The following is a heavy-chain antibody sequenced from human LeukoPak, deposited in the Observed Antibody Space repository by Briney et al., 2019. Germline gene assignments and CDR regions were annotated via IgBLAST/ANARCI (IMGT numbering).Heavy chain of an antibody. D-gene: IGHD1-26*01. J-gene: IGHJ5*02. V-gene: IGHV1-18*01. CDR3: ARDPVSGSYFGNNWFDP. CDR1: GYTFTSYG. Sequence: ASVKVSCXASGYTFTSYGISWVRRAPGQGLEWMGWISAYNGNTNYAQKLQGRVTMTTDTSRSTAYMELRSLRSDDTAVYYCARDPVSGSYFGNNWFDPWGQGTLVTVSS. CDR2: ISAYNGNT.